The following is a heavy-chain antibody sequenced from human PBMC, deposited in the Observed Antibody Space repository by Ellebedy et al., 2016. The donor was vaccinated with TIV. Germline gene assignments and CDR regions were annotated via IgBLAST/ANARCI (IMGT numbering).Heavy chain of an antibody. V-gene: IGHV3-66*01. CDR1: GFTVSSIY. CDR3: ARGYSDDKGVDAFDI. D-gene: IGHD5-18*01. J-gene: IGHJ3*02. Sequence: PGGSLRLSCAASGFTVSSIYMTWVRQAPGKGLEWVSIIYIGGSTYYADSVKGRFTISRDNSKNTLYLQMNSLRAEDTAVYYCARGYSDDKGVDAFDIWGQGTMVTVSS. CDR2: IYIGGST.